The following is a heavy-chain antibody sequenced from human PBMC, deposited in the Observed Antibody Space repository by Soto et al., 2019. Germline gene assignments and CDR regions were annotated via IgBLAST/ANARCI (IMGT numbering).Heavy chain of an antibody. CDR2: ISQDGSNK. CDR1: GFTFSSYG. Sequence: GGSLRLSCAASGFTFSSYGMYWVRQAPGKGLEWVAVISQDGSNKYYADSVKGRFTISRDNSKSTLYLQMNSLRVEDTAVFYCAKEAATIFRAFDIWGQGTMVTVSS. V-gene: IGHV3-30*18. J-gene: IGHJ3*02. CDR3: AKEAATIFRAFDI. D-gene: IGHD6-25*01.